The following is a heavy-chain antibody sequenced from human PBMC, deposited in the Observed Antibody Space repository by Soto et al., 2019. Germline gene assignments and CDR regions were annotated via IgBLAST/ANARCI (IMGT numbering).Heavy chain of an antibody. CDR1: GYTFTNYG. CDR3: AREEYRQLDH. V-gene: IGHV1-18*04. CDR2: ISTNSGHT. J-gene: IGHJ5*02. Sequence: QVQLVQSGAEVKKPGASVKVSCKASGYTFTNYGISWVRQAPGQGLEWLGWISTNSGHTDYAQKFRGRVTMTTDTSTTTAYMELRSLSSDDTAVYYCAREEYRQLDHWGQGTLVTVSS. D-gene: IGHD3-16*02.